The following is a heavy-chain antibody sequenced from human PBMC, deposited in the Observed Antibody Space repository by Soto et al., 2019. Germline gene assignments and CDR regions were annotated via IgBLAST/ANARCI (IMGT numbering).Heavy chain of an antibody. D-gene: IGHD5-18*01. V-gene: IGHV3-9*01. Sequence: EVQLVESGGGLVQPGMSLRLSCAASGFTFDDYAMHWVRQAPGKGLEWVSGITWNSGGIVYADSVKGRFTISRDNAKNSLYLQMNSLRAEDTALYYCAKDTKGGYNYGYTFDYWGQGTLVTVSS. J-gene: IGHJ4*02. CDR1: GFTFDDYA. CDR3: AKDTKGGYNYGYTFDY. CDR2: ITWNSGGI.